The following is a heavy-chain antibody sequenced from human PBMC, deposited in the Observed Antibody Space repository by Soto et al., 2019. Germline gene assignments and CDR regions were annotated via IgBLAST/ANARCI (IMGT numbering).Heavy chain of an antibody. J-gene: IGHJ5*02. CDR3: ARGSPTTVTTWFDP. V-gene: IGHV1-69*01. Sequence: QLQLVQSGAEVKKPVSSVKGSCKASGGTFSNFAINWVRQAPGQGLEWMGGIIPVFGKAKYAQKFQGRVQFTADESTSTDYMEVNSLTSEDTAVYYCARGSPTTVTTWFDPWGQGTLVTVAS. CDR2: IIPVFGKA. CDR1: GGTFSNFA. D-gene: IGHD4-17*01.